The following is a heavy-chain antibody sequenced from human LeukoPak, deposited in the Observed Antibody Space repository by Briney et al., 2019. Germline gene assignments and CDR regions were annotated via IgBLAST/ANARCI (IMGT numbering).Heavy chain of an antibody. CDR1: GGTFSSYA. J-gene: IGHJ4*02. Sequence: XVKVSCKASGGTFSSYAISWVRQAPGQGVEGMGLFIPIFVTANYAQTFHAILTITTDESTSTAYMELSSLRSEDTAVYYCARGRYYDSSGPFDYWGQGTLVTVSS. CDR3: ARGRYYDSSGPFDY. CDR2: FIPIFVTA. D-gene: IGHD3-22*01. V-gene: IGHV1-69*05.